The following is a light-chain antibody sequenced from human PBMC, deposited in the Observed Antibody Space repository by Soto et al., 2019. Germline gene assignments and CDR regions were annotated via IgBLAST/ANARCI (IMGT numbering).Light chain of an antibody. CDR3: QQYNKWPLFT. CDR1: QCISSN. CDR2: GGS. Sequence: EIVMTQSPDILSVSPGERATLSCRASQCISSNLAWYQQRPGQSPRLLIYGGSTRATGIPARFSGSGSGTDFTLTISSLQSEDFAIYYCQQYNKWPLFTFGPGTRVDIK. V-gene: IGKV3-15*01. J-gene: IGKJ3*01.